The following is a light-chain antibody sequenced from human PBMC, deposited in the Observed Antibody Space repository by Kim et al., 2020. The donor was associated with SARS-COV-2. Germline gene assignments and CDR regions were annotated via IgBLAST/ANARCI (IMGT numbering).Light chain of an antibody. CDR3: QQYDNGPPYT. V-gene: IGKV3-15*01. CDR2: GAS. CDR1: QSVNSN. J-gene: IGKJ2*01. Sequence: EVVMTQSPATLSVSPGERATLSCRASQSVNSNLAWYQQQPGQAPRLLIYGASTRATDIPARFSGSGSGTEFTLIISSLQSEDIAVYYCQQYDNGPPYTFGQGTKLEI.